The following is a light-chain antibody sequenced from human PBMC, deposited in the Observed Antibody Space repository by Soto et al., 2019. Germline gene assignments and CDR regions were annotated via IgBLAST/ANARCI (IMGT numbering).Light chain of an antibody. CDR3: QSYDSTLSARYV. CDR2: GNN. CDR1: SSNMGAGDD. V-gene: IGLV1-40*01. J-gene: IGLJ1*01. Sequence: QSVLWPPPSASWARGTRGVISCTVSSSNMGAGDDVHWYQQRPGTAPKLLIFGNNNRPSGVPDRFSGSMSGTSASLAITGLQAEDEGDYYCQSYDSTLSARYVFGTGTKVTVL.